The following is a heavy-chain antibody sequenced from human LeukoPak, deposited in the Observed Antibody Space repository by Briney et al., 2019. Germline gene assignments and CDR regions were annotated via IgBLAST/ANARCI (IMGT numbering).Heavy chain of an antibody. CDR2: ISFDGSRK. J-gene: IGHJ4*02. V-gene: IGHV3-30*03. CDR1: GFTFSGYW. D-gene: IGHD2-21*02. CDR3: AEGGDYY. Sequence: PGGSLRLSCADSGFTFSGYWMSWVRQAPGKGLEWVAAISFDGSRKYYADSLQGRFTISRDNFKSTVYLQMSSLRVEDTAVYYCAEGGDYYWGQGTLVTVSS.